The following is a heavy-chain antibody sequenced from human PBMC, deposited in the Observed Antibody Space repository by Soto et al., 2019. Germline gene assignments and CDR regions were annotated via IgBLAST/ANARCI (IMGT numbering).Heavy chain of an antibody. Sequence: ASLKFSCKASAYTFTSYDIICVRQATGQGLEWMGWMNPNSGNTGYAQKFQGRVTMTRNTSISTAYMELSSLRSEDTAVYYCAIYSSSWYWFDPWGQGTLVTVSA. D-gene: IGHD6-13*01. J-gene: IGHJ5*02. CDR3: AIYSSSWYWFDP. V-gene: IGHV1-8*01. CDR1: AYTFTSYD. CDR2: MNPNSGNT.